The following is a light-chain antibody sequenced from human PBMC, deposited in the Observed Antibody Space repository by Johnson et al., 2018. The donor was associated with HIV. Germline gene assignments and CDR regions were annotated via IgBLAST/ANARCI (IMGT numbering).Light chain of an antibody. CDR3: GTWDSSLSAGGV. J-gene: IGLJ1*01. CDR2: ENN. CDR1: SSNIGNNY. Sequence: QSVLTQPPSVSAAPGQKVTISCSGSSSNIGNNYVSWYQQLPGTAPKLLIYENNKRPSGIPDRFSGSKSGTSATLDITGLQTGAEADYYGGTWDSSLSAGGVFGTWTKVTVL. V-gene: IGLV1-51*02.